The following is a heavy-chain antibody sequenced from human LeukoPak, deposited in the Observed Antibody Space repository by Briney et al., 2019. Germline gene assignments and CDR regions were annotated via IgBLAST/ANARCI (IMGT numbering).Heavy chain of an antibody. D-gene: IGHD2-2*01. J-gene: IGHJ4*02. V-gene: IGHV3-23*01. CDR2: IIGSGAAT. Sequence: GGSLRLSCAASGFTFSSYRMNWVRRAPGKGLEWVSRIIGSGAATYYADSVKGRFTIDRDNSKNTLSLQMNSLRAEDTAVYYCAKMSGDCSSTICSSFDYWGQGTLVTVSS. CDR1: GFTFSSYR. CDR3: AKMSGDCSSTICSSFDY.